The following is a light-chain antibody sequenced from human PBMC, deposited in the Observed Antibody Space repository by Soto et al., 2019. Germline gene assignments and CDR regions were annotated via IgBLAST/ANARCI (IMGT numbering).Light chain of an antibody. CDR3: QQYDNVPLT. CDR2: EAS. CDR1: QDITNE. J-gene: IGKJ4*01. Sequence: DIQMTQSPSSLCASVGDRVTITCQASQDITNELNWYQQKPGKAPKVLIYEASNLETGVPSRFSGSGSGTDFTFTISSLQPEDIATYFCQQYDNVPLTFGGGTKVEIK. V-gene: IGKV1-33*01.